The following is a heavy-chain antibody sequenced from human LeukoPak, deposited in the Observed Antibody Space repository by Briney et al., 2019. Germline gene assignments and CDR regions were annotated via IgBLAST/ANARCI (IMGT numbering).Heavy chain of an antibody. Sequence: SETLSLTCTVSGDSISSYYWTWIRQPAGKGLEWIGRISSSGSSNYNPSLRSLVTMSVDTSKNQFSLKLTSVTAAGTAVYYCARGSSSNWNVFDYWGQGTLVTVSS. CDR3: ARGSSSNWNVFDY. CDR1: GDSISSYY. D-gene: IGHD1-1*01. CDR2: ISSSGSS. J-gene: IGHJ4*02. V-gene: IGHV4-4*07.